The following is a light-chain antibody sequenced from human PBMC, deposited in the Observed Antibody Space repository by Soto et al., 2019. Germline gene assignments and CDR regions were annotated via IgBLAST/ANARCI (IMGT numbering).Light chain of an antibody. CDR3: HQYDNAPQT. Sequence: EIVMTQSPATLSVSPGERATLSCRASQSISSNLAWYQQKPGQAPRLLMFRTSSRATGFPARFSGSGSGTEFNLTISSLQSEDFGVYYCHQYDNAPQTYGQGTKVEIK. CDR1: QSISSN. CDR2: RTS. J-gene: IGKJ2*01. V-gene: IGKV3-15*01.